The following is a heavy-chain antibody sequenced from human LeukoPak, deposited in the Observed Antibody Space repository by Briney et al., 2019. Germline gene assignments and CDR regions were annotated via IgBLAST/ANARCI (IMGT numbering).Heavy chain of an antibody. CDR2: VFYRDSFSYGGTT. Sequence: SETLSLTCTVSGVSISGYYWIWIRQSPGRGLEWIGSVFYRDSFSYGGTTFYNPSLQSRVTISVDTSKNAFSLKLSSVTAADTAVYYCARLSNAAHAASWGQGALVTVSS. D-gene: IGHD2-15*01. CDR1: GVSISGYY. J-gene: IGHJ5*02. V-gene: IGHV4-59*05. CDR3: ARLSNAAHAAS.